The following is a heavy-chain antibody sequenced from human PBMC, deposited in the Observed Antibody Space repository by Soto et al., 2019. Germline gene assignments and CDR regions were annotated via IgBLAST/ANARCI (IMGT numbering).Heavy chain of an antibody. Sequence: PSETLSLTCTVSGGSISSYYWSGIRQPTGKGLEWIGYIYYSGSTNYNPSLKSRVTISVDTSKNQFSLKLSSVTAADTAVYYCARVRDADFWSGYNWFDPWGQGTLVTVSS. CDR3: ARVRDADFWSGYNWFDP. CDR2: IYYSGST. V-gene: IGHV4-59*01. D-gene: IGHD3-3*01. J-gene: IGHJ5*02. CDR1: GGSISSYY.